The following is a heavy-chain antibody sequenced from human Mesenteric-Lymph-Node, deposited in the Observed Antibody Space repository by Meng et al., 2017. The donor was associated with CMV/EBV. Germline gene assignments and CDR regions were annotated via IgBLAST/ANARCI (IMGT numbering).Heavy chain of an antibody. J-gene: IGHJ4*02. V-gene: IGHV3-11*01. Sequence: FSDYYMSWVRQAHGKGLEWLSYISSSGITIFYADSVKGRFTISRDNAKNSLYLQMNSLRVEDTAVYYCVRDEGANMQYYGSGNYGTPGYWGQGTLVTV. CDR1: FSDYY. CDR2: ISSSGITI. CDR3: VRDEGANMQYYGSGNYGTPGY. D-gene: IGHD3-10*01.